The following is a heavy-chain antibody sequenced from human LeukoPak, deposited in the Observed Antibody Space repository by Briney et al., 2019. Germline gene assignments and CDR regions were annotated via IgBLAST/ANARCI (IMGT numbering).Heavy chain of an antibody. CDR2: ISHSGST. J-gene: IGHJ2*01. D-gene: IGHD1-26*01. CDR3: ARERWELRGWYFDL. CDR1: GGSVSSYY. Sequence: PSETLSLTCTVSGGSVSSYYWSWIRQPPGKGLEWIGYISHSGSTNYNPSLKSRVTISVDTSKNQFSLKLSSVTAADTAVYYCARERWELRGWYFDLWGRGTLVTVSS. V-gene: IGHV4-59*02.